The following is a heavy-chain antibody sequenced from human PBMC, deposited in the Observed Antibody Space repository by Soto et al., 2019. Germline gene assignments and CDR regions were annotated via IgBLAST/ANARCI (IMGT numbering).Heavy chain of an antibody. Sequence: PSETLSLTCTVSGGSISSGDYHWSWIRQPPGKGLEWTGYIYYSGSTYYNPSLKSRVTISVDTSKNQFSLKLSSVTAADTAVYYCASLKLGYSTFDPWGQGTLVTVSS. CDR3: ASLKLGYSTFDP. D-gene: IGHD5-18*01. J-gene: IGHJ5*02. V-gene: IGHV4-30-4*01. CDR1: GGSISSGDYH. CDR2: IYYSGST.